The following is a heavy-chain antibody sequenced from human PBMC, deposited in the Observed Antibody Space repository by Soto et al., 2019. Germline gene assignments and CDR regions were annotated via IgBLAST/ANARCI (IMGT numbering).Heavy chain of an antibody. CDR2: IYSSGST. D-gene: IGHD3-16*01. CDR3: ARGLSAFDP. V-gene: IGHV4-4*07. J-gene: IGHJ5*02. Sequence: SETLSLTCAVSGGSMRSYFWSWIRQPAGKGLEWIGRIYSSGSTSYNPSLKGRVTMSVDTSKNQVSLRLNSMTAADTAVYYCARGLSAFDPWGQGTLVTVSS. CDR1: GGSMRSYF.